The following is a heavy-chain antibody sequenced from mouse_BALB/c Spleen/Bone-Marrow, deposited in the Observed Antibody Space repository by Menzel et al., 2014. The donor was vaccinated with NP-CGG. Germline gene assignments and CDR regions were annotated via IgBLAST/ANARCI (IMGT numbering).Heavy chain of an antibody. CDR2: IRNKAKGYTS. Sequence: EVKVVESGGGLVQPGGSLRLSCATSGFTFTDYYMSWVRLPPGKALEWLGFIRNKAKGYTSENSASVKGRFTISRDNSQSILYLQMNTLRAEDSATYYCARDINYDIYWYFDVWGAGTTVTVSS. CDR3: ARDINYDIYWYFDV. CDR1: GFTFTDYY. D-gene: IGHD2-4*01. V-gene: IGHV7-3*02. J-gene: IGHJ1*01.